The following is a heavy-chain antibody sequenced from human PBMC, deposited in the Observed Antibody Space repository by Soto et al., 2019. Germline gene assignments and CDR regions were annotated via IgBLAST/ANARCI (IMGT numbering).Heavy chain of an antibody. D-gene: IGHD2-2*01. V-gene: IGHV3-23*01. CDR3: AKRGVGVPAGMPYRFDY. CDR1: GLTFNIYA. CDR2: ISGSGVGT. J-gene: IGHJ4*02. Sequence: EVQVLESGGGLVQPGGSLRLSCAASGLTFNIYAMSWVRQAPGKGLEWVSGISGSGVGTHYADSVKGRFPISRDNSKNTVYLQMSSLRAEDTAVYYCAKRGVGVPAGMPYRFDYWGQGALVTVSS.